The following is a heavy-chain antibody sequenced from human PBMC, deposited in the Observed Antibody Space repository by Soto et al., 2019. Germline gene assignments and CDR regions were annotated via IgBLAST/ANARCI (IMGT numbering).Heavy chain of an antibody. D-gene: IGHD3-3*01. J-gene: IGHJ6*02. CDR3: ARDGAYHAFSTGHSYYYYYGMDL. V-gene: IGHV1-2*02. Sequence: ASVKVSCKASGYTFTGYYMHWVRQAPGQGLEWMGWINPNSGGTNYAQKFQGRVTMTRDTSISTAYMELSRLRSDDTAVYYCARDGAYHAFSTGHSYYYYYGMDLWGQGTTVTVSS. CDR2: INPNSGGT. CDR1: GYTFTGYY.